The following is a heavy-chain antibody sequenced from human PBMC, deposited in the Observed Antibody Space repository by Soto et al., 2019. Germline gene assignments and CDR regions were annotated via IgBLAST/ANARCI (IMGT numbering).Heavy chain of an antibody. V-gene: IGHV4-59*01. J-gene: IGHJ4*02. D-gene: IGHD6-19*01. CDR1: GGSISSYY. CDR3: ARVKVRTAVALDY. Sequence: SETLSPTCTVSGGSISSYYWSWIRQPPGKGLEWIGYIYYSGSTNYNPSLKSRVTISVDTSKNQFSLELSSVTAADTAVYYRARVKVRTAVALDYLGQGTLETVSS. CDR2: IYYSGST.